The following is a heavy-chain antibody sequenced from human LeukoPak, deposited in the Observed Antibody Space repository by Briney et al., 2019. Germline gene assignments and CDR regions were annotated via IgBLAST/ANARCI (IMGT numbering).Heavy chain of an antibody. CDR2: IRSDGSNK. CDR3: ARDGEDYGSGPRGDY. Sequence: GRSLRLSCAASGFTFSYYGMHWVRQAPGKGLEWLAVIRSDGSNKYYADSVKGRFTISRDNSKNTLYLQMNSLRAEDTAVYYCARDGEDYGSGPRGDYWGQGTLVTVSS. J-gene: IGHJ4*02. D-gene: IGHD4-17*01. V-gene: IGHV3-33*01. CDR1: GFTFSYYG.